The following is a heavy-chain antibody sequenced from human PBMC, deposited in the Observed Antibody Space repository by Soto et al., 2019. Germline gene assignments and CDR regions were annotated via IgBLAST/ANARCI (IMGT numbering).Heavy chain of an antibody. CDR2: ISSRSSYI. Sequence: EVQLVESGGGLVKPGGSLRLSCAASGFTFSSYSMNWVRQAPGKGLEWVSSISSRSSYIYYADSVKGRFTISRDNAKNSLSLQMNSLRAEATAVYYCARDTYYYGSGSYSPWGQGTLVTVSS. CDR1: GFTFSSYS. CDR3: ARDTYYYGSGSYSP. J-gene: IGHJ5*02. D-gene: IGHD3-10*01. V-gene: IGHV3-21*01.